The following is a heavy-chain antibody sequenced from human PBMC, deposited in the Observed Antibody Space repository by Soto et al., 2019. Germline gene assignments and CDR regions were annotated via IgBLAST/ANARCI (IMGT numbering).Heavy chain of an antibody. Sequence: SVKVSCKASGGTFSSYAISWVRQAPGQGLEWMGGIIPIFGTANYAQKFQGRVTITADESTSTAYMELSSLRSEDTAVYYCATYAISSGWSNPLVSPYYFDYWGQGTLVPVSS. V-gene: IGHV1-69*13. CDR2: IIPIFGTA. CDR1: GGTFSSYA. CDR3: ATYAISSGWSNPLVSPYYFDY. J-gene: IGHJ4*02. D-gene: IGHD6-19*01.